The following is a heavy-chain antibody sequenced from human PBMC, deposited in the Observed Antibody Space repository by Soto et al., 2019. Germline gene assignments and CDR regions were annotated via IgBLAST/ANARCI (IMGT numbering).Heavy chain of an antibody. V-gene: IGHV1-8*01. D-gene: IGHD4-17*01. CDR1: GYTFTSYD. CDR3: ARGGHYGDYVYYYGMDV. CDR2: MNPNSGNT. J-gene: IGHJ6*02. Sequence: QVQLVQSGAEVKKPGASVKVSCKASGYTFTSYDINWVRQATGQGLEWMGWMNPNSGNTGYAQKFQGRVTMTRSTSISTAYMGLSRLRSEDTAVYYCARGGHYGDYVYYYGMDVWGQGTTVTVSS.